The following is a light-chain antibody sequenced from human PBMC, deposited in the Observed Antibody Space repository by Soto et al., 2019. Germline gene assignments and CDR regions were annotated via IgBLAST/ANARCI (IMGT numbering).Light chain of an antibody. CDR1: QGIGDT. CDR2: DTS. CDR3: QQYNNWPLT. J-gene: IGKJ3*01. V-gene: IGKV3-15*01. Sequence: EIVLTQSPVTLSLSPGERATLSCRASQGIGDTLAWYQHKPGQTPRLLIYDTSTRATGIPARFSGSGSGTEFTLTISSLQSEDFAVYYCQQYNNWPLTFGPGTKVDIK.